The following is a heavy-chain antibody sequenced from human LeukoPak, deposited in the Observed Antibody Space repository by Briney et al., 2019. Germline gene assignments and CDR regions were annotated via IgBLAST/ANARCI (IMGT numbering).Heavy chain of an antibody. V-gene: IGHV3-66*01. J-gene: IGHJ6*03. CDR1: GFTAISNY. CDR3: ARVDRVPAALSYYYYYYMDV. CDR2: IYSGGIT. Sequence: VGSLRLSSAPSGFTAISNYMSSVRHAPRKGLGRVSVIYSGGITYYADSVKGRFTISRDNSKNTLYLQMNSLRAEDTAVYYCARVDRVPAALSYYYYYYMDVWGKGTTVTISS. D-gene: IGHD2-2*01.